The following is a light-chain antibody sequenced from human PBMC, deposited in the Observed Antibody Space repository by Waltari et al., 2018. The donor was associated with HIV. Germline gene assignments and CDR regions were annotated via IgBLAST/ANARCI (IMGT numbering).Light chain of an antibody. CDR2: TNN. CDR1: SSNIGTNT. J-gene: IGLJ1*01. V-gene: IGLV1-44*01. Sequence: QSVLTQPPSASGTPGQRVTISCSGSSSNIGTNTVNWYQQLPGTAPKLLIYTNNQRPSGAPDRFSGSKSGTSASLAISGLQSEDETDYYCAVWDDSLNGYVFGTGTKVTVL. CDR3: AVWDDSLNGYV.